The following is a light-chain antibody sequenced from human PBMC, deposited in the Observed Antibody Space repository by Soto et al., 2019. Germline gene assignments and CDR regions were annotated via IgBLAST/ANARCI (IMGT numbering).Light chain of an antibody. CDR1: QRIVRNS. CDR2: VPS. J-gene: IGKJ4*01. CDR3: LQYGGLPIT. V-gene: IGKV3-20*01. Sequence: EIVLTQYPGTLSLSPGERATLSCRASQRIVRNSIAWYQQKPGRAPRLLIYVPSTRATGIPDRFSGGGSGTDFTLTISCLETDDFAVFHCLQYGGLPITFGGGTRVEIK.